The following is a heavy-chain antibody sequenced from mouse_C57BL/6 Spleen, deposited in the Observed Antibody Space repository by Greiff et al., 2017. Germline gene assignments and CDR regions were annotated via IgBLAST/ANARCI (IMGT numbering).Heavy chain of an antibody. CDR1: GYSFTGYY. CDR2: INPSTGGT. D-gene: IGHD1-1*01. CDR3: ARSRFTTVVPFAY. V-gene: IGHV1-42*01. Sequence: EVQLQQSGPELVKPGASVKISCKASGYSFTGYYMNWVKQSPEKSLEWIGEINPSTGGTTYNQKFKAKATLTVDKSSSTAYMQLKSLTSEDSAVYYCARSRFTTVVPFAYWGQGTLVTVSA. J-gene: IGHJ3*01.